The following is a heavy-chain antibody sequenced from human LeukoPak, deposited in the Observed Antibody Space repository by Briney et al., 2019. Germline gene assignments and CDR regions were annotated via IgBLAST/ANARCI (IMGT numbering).Heavy chain of an antibody. Sequence: SETLSLTCTVSGGSMSSYYWSWIRQPPGKGLEWIGYIYYSGSTNYNPSLKSRVTISVDTSKNQFSLKLSSVTAADTAVYYCARDSGCNYFDYWGQGTLVTVSS. CDR1: GGSMSSYY. CDR3: ARDSGCNYFDY. CDR2: IYYSGST. J-gene: IGHJ4*02. V-gene: IGHV4-59*01. D-gene: IGHD5-12*01.